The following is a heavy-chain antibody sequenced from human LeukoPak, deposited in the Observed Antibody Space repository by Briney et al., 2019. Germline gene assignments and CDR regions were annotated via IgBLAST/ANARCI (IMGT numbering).Heavy chain of an antibody. V-gene: IGHV1-2*02. J-gene: IGHJ4*02. CDR2: INPNSGGT. D-gene: IGHD6-19*01. Sequence: ASVKVSCKASGYTFTGYYMHWVRQAPGQGLEWMGWINPNSGGTNYAQKFQGRVTMTRDTSISTAYMELSGLRYDDTAVYYCARVPSRIAVADNYWGQGTLVTVSS. CDR3: ARVPSRIAVADNY. CDR1: GYTFTGYY.